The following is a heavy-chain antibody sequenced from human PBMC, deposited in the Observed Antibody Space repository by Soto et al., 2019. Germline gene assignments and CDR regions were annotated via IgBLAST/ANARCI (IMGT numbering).Heavy chain of an antibody. J-gene: IGHJ4*02. Sequence: PGGSLRLSCAGSGFTFSAYNINWVRQAPGKGLECVSSISAGSLFIYQPDSMKGRFTISRDDARNSVYLQMNSLTAEDTAVYYCARSPGVGVRGAYWGQGTLVTVSS. D-gene: IGHD3-16*01. CDR3: ARSPGVGVRGAY. CDR1: GFTFSAYN. CDR2: ISAGSLFI. V-gene: IGHV3-21*01.